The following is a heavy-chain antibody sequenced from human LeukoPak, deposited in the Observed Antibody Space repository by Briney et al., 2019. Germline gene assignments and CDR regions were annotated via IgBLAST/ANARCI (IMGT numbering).Heavy chain of an antibody. J-gene: IGHJ6*02. Sequence: GTSAKVSCKASGFTFTSSAMQWVRQAPGQGLEWMGWINPNSGGTNYAQKFQGRVTMTRDTSISTAYMELSRLRSDDTAVYYCARVPLYYYYGMDVWGQGTTVTVSS. CDR3: ARVPLYYYYGMDV. CDR1: GFTFTSSA. CDR2: INPNSGGT. V-gene: IGHV1-2*02.